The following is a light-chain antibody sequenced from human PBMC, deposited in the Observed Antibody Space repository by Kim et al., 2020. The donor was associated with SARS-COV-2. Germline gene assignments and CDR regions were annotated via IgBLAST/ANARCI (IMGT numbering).Light chain of an antibody. CDR2: YKN. J-gene: IGLJ3*02. Sequence: ALGQAVRFTCQGDSLRSYNASWYQQKPGQAPVLVIYYKNNRPSGIPERFSGSNSGNTASLTITGAQAEDEADYYCNSRDSSGNHWVFGGGTQLTVL. CDR1: SLRSYN. CDR3: NSRDSSGNHWV. V-gene: IGLV3-19*01.